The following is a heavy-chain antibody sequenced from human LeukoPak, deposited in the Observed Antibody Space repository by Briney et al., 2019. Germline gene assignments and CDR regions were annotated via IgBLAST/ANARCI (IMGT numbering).Heavy chain of an antibody. J-gene: IGHJ5*02. D-gene: IGHD1-26*01. Sequence: SETLSLTCTVSGGSVSAYYWNWTRQPPGKGLEWIGYIYRTGITSYNPSLKSRVNISIDTSKNQFSLNLNSVTAADTAVYYCARAPSDSGATNWFDPWGQGTLVTVSS. CDR1: GGSVSAYY. CDR3: ARAPSDSGATNWFDP. V-gene: IGHV4-59*02. CDR2: IYRTGIT.